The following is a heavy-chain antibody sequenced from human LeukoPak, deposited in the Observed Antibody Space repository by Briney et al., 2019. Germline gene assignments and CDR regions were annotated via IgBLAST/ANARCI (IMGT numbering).Heavy chain of an antibody. D-gene: IGHD6-6*01. CDR2: ISSSSSYI. J-gene: IGHJ5*02. V-gene: IGHV3-21*01. CDR3: ARSVGPYSSSSPRDWFDP. CDR1: GFTFSSYS. Sequence: GGSLRLSCAASGFTFSSYSMNWVRQAPGKGLEWVSSISSSSSYIYYADSVKGRFTISRDNAKNSLYLQMNSLRAEDTAVYYCARSVGPYSSSSPRDWFDPWGQGTLVTVSS.